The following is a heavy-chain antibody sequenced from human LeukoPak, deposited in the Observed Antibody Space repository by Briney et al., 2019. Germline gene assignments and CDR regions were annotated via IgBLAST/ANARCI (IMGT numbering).Heavy chain of an antibody. CDR3: ARGFQARDGYNSPFDY. CDR2: IWYDGSNK. J-gene: IGHJ4*02. CDR1: GFTFSSYG. Sequence: PGGSLRLSCAASGFTFSSYGMHWVRQAPGKGLEWVAVIWYDGSNKYYADSVKGRFTISRDNSKNTLYLQMNSLRAEDTAVYYCARGFQARDGYNSPFDYWGQGTLVTVS. D-gene: IGHD5-24*01. V-gene: IGHV3-33*01.